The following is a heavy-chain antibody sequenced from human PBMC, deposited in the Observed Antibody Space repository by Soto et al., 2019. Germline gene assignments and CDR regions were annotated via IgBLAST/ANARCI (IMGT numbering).Heavy chain of an antibody. CDR1: GFTFSSYA. D-gene: IGHD3-16*02. Sequence: PGGSLRLSCAASGFTFSSYAMSWVRQAPGKGLEWVSAISGSGGSTYYADSVKGRFTISRDNSKNTLYLQMNSLRAEDTAVYYCAKGALTFGGVIVLYYFDYWGQGTLVTVSS. CDR2: ISGSGGST. V-gene: IGHV3-23*01. CDR3: AKGALTFGGVIVLYYFDY. J-gene: IGHJ4*02.